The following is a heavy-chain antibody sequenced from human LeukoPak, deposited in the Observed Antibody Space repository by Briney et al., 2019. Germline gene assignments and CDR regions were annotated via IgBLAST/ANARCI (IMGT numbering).Heavy chain of an antibody. V-gene: IGHV4-30-2*01. CDR1: GGSISSGGYY. Sequence: SQTLSLTCTVSGGSISSGGYYRSWIRQPPRKGLECIWYIYHSGSTYYNPSLKSRVTISVDRSKNQFSLKLSSVTAADTAVYYCARVYGYSYYYYYMDVWGKGTTVTVSS. J-gene: IGHJ6*03. D-gene: IGHD5-18*01. CDR3: ARVYGYSYYYYYMDV. CDR2: IYHSGST.